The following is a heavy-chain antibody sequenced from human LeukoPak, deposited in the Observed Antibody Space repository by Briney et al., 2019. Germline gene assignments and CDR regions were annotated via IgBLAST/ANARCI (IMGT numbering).Heavy chain of an antibody. D-gene: IGHD3-10*01. CDR3: ARGLYGSGSYDFSFDS. CDR2: ISAYNGNT. CDR1: GYTFTSYG. J-gene: IGHJ5*01. V-gene: IGHV1-18*01. Sequence: ASVKVSCKASGYTFTSYGISWVRQAPGQGLEWMGWISAYNGNTNYAQKLQGRVTMTTDTSTSTAYMELRSLRSDDTAVYYCARGLYGSGSYDFSFDSWGQGTLVTVSS.